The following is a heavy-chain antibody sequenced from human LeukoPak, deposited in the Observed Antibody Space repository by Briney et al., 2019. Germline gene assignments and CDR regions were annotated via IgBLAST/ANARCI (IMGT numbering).Heavy chain of an antibody. J-gene: IGHJ6*03. CDR3: TRVEETATTAAIIRKYSYYYYYMDV. Sequence: PGGSLRLSCAASGFTFSDSYMTWIRQAPGKGLEWVANIKQDGSEKHYVDSVKGRFTISRDNAKNSLYLQMSSLRAEDTAVYYCTRVEETATTAAIIRKYSYYYYYMDVWGKGNTVTVSS. CDR2: IKQDGSEK. CDR1: GFTFSDSY. V-gene: IGHV3-7*01. D-gene: IGHD4-11*01.